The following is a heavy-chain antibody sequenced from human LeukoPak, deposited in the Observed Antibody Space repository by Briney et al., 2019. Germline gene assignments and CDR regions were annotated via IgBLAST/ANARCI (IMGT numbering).Heavy chain of an antibody. CDR1: GGSTSSSNW. V-gene: IGHV4-4*02. D-gene: IGHD3/OR15-3a*01. CDR3: ARQEIGLRSFDP. J-gene: IGHJ5*02. Sequence: SETLSLTCAVSGGSTSSSNWWSWVRQPPGKGLEWIGEIYHSGSTNYNPSLKSRVTISVDKSKNQFSLKLSSVTAADTAVYYCARQEIGLRSFDPWGQGTLVTVSS. CDR2: IYHSGST.